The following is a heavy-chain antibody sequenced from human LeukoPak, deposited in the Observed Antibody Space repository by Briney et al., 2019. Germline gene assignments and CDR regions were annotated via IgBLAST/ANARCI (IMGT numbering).Heavy chain of an antibody. Sequence: GASVKVSCKASGYTFTSYGISWVRQAPGQGLEWMGWISAYNGNTNYAQKLQGRVTMTTETSTSTAYMELRSLRSDDTAVYYCARVPPYSSSSGLGYWGQGTLVTVSS. CDR3: ARVPPYSSSSGLGY. V-gene: IGHV1-18*01. CDR2: ISAYNGNT. J-gene: IGHJ4*02. CDR1: GYTFTSYG. D-gene: IGHD6-6*01.